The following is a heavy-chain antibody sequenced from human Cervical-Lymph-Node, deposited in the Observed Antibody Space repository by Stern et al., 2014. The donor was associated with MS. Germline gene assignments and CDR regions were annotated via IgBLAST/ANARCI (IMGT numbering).Heavy chain of an antibody. CDR2: SYPGDSET. Sequence: VQLVESGAELIRPGESLKISCKGAGYKFSIYWIAWVRQMHGKGLEWMGISYPGDSETRYSPSFQGQVTMSADKSPSTAYLQWSSLNASDTAMYFCARQTTAWASDVWGQGTLVTVSS. CDR3: ARQTTAWASDV. J-gene: IGHJ4*02. D-gene: IGHD1-14*01. V-gene: IGHV5-51*01. CDR1: GYKFSIYW.